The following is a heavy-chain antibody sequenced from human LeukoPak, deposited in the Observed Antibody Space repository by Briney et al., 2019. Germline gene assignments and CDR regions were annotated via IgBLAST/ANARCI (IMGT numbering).Heavy chain of an antibody. J-gene: IGHJ4*02. V-gene: IGHV3-48*01. CDR2: ISSSSSTI. D-gene: IGHD3-3*01. CDR1: GFTFSSYS. Sequence: GVSLRLSCAASGFTFSSYSMNWVRQAPGKGLEWVSSISSSSSTIYYADSVKGRFTISRDNAKNSLYLQMNSLRAEDTAVYYSAREDTIFGAESNWGQGTLVTVSS. CDR3: AREDTIFGAESN.